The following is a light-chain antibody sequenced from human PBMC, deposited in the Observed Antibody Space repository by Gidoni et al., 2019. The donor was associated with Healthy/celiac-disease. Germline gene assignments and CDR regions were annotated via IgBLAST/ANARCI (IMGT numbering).Light chain of an antibody. CDR3: QQRSNWPPLT. J-gene: IGKJ4*01. CDR2: DAS. Sequence: DIVLTQSPATLSVSPGERATLSCRASQSVSSYLAWYQQKPGQAPRLLIYDASNRATGIPARFSGSGSGTDFTLTISSLEPEDFAVYYCQQRSNWPPLTFGGGTKVEIK. V-gene: IGKV3-11*01. CDR1: QSVSSY.